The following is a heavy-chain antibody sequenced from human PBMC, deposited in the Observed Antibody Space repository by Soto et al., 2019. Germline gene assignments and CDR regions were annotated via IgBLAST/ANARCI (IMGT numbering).Heavy chain of an antibody. CDR3: ARCAIGTVTTSFDY. CDR1: GGSISSGDYY. J-gene: IGHJ4*02. CDR2: IYYSGST. Sequence: SETLSLTCTVSGGSISSGDYYWSWIRQPPGKGLEWIGYIYYSGSTYYNPSLKSRVTISVDTSKNQFSLKLSSVTAADTAVYYCARCAIGTVTTSFDYWGQGTLVTVSS. D-gene: IGHD4-17*01. V-gene: IGHV4-30-4*01.